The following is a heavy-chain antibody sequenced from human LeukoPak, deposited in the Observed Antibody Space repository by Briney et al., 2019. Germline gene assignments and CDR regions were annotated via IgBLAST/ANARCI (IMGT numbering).Heavy chain of an antibody. CDR3: ARVEYCSSTSCYIGDWFDP. J-gene: IGHJ5*02. D-gene: IGHD2-2*02. CDR1: GYTFTSYD. V-gene: IGHV1-8*01. Sequence: ASVKVSCKASGYTFTSYDINWVRQATGQGLEWMGWMNPNSGNTGYAQEFQGRVTMTRNTSISTAYMELSSLRSEDTAVYYCARVEYCSSTSCYIGDWFDPWGQGTLVTVSS. CDR2: MNPNSGNT.